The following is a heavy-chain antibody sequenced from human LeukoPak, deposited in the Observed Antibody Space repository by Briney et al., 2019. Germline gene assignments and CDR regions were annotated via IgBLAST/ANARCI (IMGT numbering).Heavy chain of an antibody. V-gene: IGHV4-34*01. CDR1: GGSFRGYY. CDR3: ARGRYDWNSWKSSGAFDI. J-gene: IGHJ3*02. Sequence: PSETLSLTCAAYGGSFRGYYWSWIRQPPGKRLEWIGEITHSGSTNYNPSLKSRVTISVDTSKNQVSLKLNSGTAADTAVYYCARGRYDWNSWKSSGAFDIWGQGTMITVSS. CDR2: ITHSGST. D-gene: IGHD1-7*01.